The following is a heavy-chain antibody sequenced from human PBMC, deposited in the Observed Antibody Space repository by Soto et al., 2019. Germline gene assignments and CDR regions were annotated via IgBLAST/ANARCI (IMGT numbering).Heavy chain of an antibody. Sequence: QITLKESGPTLVKPTQTLTLTCTFSGFSLSTSGVGVGWIRQPPGKALEWLALIYWDDDKRYSPSLKSRLTITKDTSKNQVVLTMTNMDPVDTATSYGAPRRRGRYFDYWGQGTLVTVSS. D-gene: IGHD3-16*01. V-gene: IGHV2-5*02. CDR2: IYWDDDK. CDR1: GFSLSTSGVG. J-gene: IGHJ4*02. CDR3: APRRRGRYFDY.